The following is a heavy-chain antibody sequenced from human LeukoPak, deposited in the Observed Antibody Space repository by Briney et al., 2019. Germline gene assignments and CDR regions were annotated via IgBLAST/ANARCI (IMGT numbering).Heavy chain of an antibody. Sequence: KPSETLSLTCTVSGGSISSSSYYWGWIRQPPGKGLEWIGYIYYGETTNYNPSLKSRVTISVDTSKNQFSLKLSSVTAADTAVYYCARGVEVVDYWGQGILVTVSS. CDR3: ARGVEVVDY. J-gene: IGHJ4*02. CDR2: IYYGETT. V-gene: IGHV4-61*05. D-gene: IGHD2-15*01. CDR1: GGSISSSSYY.